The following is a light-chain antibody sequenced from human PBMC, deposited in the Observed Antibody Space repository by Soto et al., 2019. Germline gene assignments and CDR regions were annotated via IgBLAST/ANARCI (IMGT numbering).Light chain of an antibody. J-gene: IGKJ1*01. CDR1: QNVGTNY. V-gene: IGKV3-20*01. Sequence: EIVLTQSPGTLSLSPGERATLSCRASQNVGTNYLAWYQQKPGQAPRIIIFGASGRATGIPDRFSGSGSGTDFTLTISRLEPEDFAMYYCQQYGSLSWTFGQGTKVEIK. CDR2: GAS. CDR3: QQYGSLSWT.